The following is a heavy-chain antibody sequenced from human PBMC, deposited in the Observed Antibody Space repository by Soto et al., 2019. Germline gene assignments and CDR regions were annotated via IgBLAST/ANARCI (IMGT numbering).Heavy chain of an antibody. Sequence: PSETLSLTCTVSGGSISSGGYYWSWIRQHPGKGLGWIGYIYYSGSTYYNPSLKSRVTISVDTSKNQFSLKLSSVTAADTAVYYCARVRIGEGYAFDIWGQGTMVTVSS. CDR3: ARVRIGEGYAFDI. CDR1: GGSISSGGYY. J-gene: IGHJ3*02. D-gene: IGHD3-10*01. CDR2: IYYSGST. V-gene: IGHV4-31*03.